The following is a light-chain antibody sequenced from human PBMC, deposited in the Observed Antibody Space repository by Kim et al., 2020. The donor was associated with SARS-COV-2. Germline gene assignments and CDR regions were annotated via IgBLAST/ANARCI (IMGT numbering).Light chain of an antibody. Sequence: EIVLTQSLGTLSLFPGERATLSCRASQSISNGYLAWYQHKPGQSPRLLMHSASRRASGTPDRFSGSGSGTDFILTISRLEPEDFAVYYCQQYDSSPTVTFGQGTRLEIK. CDR2: SAS. CDR3: QQYDSSPTVT. CDR1: QSISNGY. V-gene: IGKV3-20*01. J-gene: IGKJ5*01.